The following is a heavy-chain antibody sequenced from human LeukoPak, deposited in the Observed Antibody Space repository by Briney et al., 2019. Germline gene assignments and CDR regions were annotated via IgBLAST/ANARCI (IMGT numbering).Heavy chain of an antibody. CDR1: EFSVGSNY. V-gene: IGHV3-30*02. J-gene: IGHJ5*02. CDR2: IQFDGSET. Sequence: GGSLRLSCAASEFSVGSNYMTWVRQAPGKGLEWVAFIQFDGSETYYADSVKGRFAISRDNSKNTLYLQMNTLTVEDTAVYYCAKDRCSRTSCRNLFDPWGQGILVTVSS. CDR3: AKDRCSRTSCRNLFDP. D-gene: IGHD2-2*01.